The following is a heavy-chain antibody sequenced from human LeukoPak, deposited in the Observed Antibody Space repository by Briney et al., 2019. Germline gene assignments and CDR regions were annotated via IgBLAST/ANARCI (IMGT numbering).Heavy chain of an antibody. CDR3: ARDPSYYYDSSGYYFDY. CDR2: INPSGGST. Sequence: ASVKVSCKASGYTFTSYYMHWVRQAPGQGLEWMGIINPSGGSTSYAQKFQGRVTMTRDMSTSTVYMELSSLRSEDTAVYYCARDPSYYYDSSGYYFDYWGQGTLVTVSS. D-gene: IGHD3-22*01. J-gene: IGHJ4*02. CDR1: GYTFTSYY. V-gene: IGHV1-46*01.